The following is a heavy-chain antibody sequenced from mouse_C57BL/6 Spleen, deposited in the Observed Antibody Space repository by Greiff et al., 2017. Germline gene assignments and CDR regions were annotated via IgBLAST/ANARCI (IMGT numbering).Heavy chain of an antibody. V-gene: IGHV1-64*01. D-gene: IGHD1-1*01. Sequence: VKLQQPGAELVKPGASVKLSCKASGYTFTSYWMHWVKQRPGQGLEWIGMIHPNSGSTNYNEKFKSKATLTVDKSSSTAYMQLSSLTSEDSAVYYCAQNYYGSSWWFAYWGQGTLVTVSA. CDR1: GYTFTSYW. CDR2: IHPNSGST. CDR3: AQNYYGSSWWFAY. J-gene: IGHJ3*01.